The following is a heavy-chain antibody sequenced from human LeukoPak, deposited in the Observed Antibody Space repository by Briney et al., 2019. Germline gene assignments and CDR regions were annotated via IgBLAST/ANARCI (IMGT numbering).Heavy chain of an antibody. CDR3: ARHWGDGYNDY. CDR1: GGSISSYY. J-gene: IGHJ4*02. V-gene: IGHV4-59*08. Sequence: SETLSLTCTVSGGSISSYYWSWIRQPPGKGLEWIGYIYYSGSTNYNPSLKSRVTISVDTSKNQFSLKLSSVTAADTAVYYCARHWGDGYNDYWGQGTLVTVSS. D-gene: IGHD5-24*01. CDR2: IYYSGST.